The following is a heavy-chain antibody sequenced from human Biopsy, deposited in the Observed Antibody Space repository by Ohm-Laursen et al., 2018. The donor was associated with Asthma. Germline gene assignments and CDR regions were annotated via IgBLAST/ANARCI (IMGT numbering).Heavy chain of an antibody. V-gene: IGHV1-3*01. CDR1: GYNFISFA. CDR2: INAANGNT. D-gene: IGHD3-9*01. J-gene: IGHJ3*02. CDR3: ARTYFDFLTGQVHDAFAM. Sequence: ASVKVSCNASGYNFISFAIHWVRQAPGQRLEWMGWINAANGNTKYSQKFQGRLTISRDTSASTAYMDLSSLRSEDTAVYYCARTYFDFLTGQVHDAFAMWGQGTMVTVSS.